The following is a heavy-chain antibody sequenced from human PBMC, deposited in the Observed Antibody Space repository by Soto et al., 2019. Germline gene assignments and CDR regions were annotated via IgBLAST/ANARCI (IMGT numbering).Heavy chain of an antibody. CDR1: GESFSGYY. D-gene: IGHD3-10*01. Sequence: SETLSLTCAVYGESFSGYYWSWIRQPPGKGLEWIGEINHSGSTNYNPSLKSRVTISVDTSKNQFSLKLSSVTAADTAVYYCARDRRLITMVRGVSLWFDPWGQGTLVTVSS. J-gene: IGHJ5*02. CDR3: ARDRRLITMVRGVSLWFDP. V-gene: IGHV4-34*01. CDR2: INHSGST.